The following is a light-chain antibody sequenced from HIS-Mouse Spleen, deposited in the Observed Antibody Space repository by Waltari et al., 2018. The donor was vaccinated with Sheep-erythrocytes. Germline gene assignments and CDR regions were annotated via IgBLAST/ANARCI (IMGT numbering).Light chain of an antibody. V-gene: IGLV2-23*01. J-gene: IGLJ3*02. Sequence: QSALTQPASVSGSPGQSITISCTGTSSDVGSYNLVSWYQQHPGKAPKPMIYEGSKRPSWVSNRFSGSKSGNTASLTISVLQAEDEADYYCCSYAGSSTPWVFGGGTKLTVL. CDR1: SSDVGSYNL. CDR3: CSYAGSSTPWV. CDR2: EGS.